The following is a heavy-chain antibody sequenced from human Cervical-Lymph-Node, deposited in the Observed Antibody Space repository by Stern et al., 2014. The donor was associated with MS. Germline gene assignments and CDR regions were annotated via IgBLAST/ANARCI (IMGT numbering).Heavy chain of an antibody. D-gene: IGHD1-26*01. CDR2: IKRKADGGTT. CDR3: ANHDRSYPCYYYGMDV. Sequence: EVQLVESGGGLVQPGGSLRLSCAASGFTFRNAWMTWIRQAPGKGLEWVGRIKRKADGGTTGNAAPVKGRFTISRDESKNTLYLQMNSLKTEDTAVYYCANHDRSYPCYYYGMDVWGQGTTVTVSS. CDR1: GFTFRNAW. J-gene: IGHJ6*02. V-gene: IGHV3-15*01.